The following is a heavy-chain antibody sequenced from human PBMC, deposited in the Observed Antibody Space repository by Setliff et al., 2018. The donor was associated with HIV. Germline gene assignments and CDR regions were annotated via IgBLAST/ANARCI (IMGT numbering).Heavy chain of an antibody. CDR1: GGSFSDYY. Sequence: SETLSLTCAVYGGSFSDYYWTWIRQPPGKGLEWIGEITHSGRTNLRPSLRSRVTMSRDTSKNQFSLKLSSVTAADTAVYYCARATATYWYSIPRDYIYHMDVWGEGTTVTVSS. J-gene: IGHJ6*03. V-gene: IGHV4-34*01. CDR2: ITHSGRT. CDR3: ARATATYWYSIPRDYIYHMDV. D-gene: IGHD2-8*02.